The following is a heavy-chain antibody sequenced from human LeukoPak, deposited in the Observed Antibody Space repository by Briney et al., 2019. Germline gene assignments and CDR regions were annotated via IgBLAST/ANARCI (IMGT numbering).Heavy chain of an antibody. CDR2: FFPSGST. Sequence: SETLSLTCTVSGGSISSYYWSWIRQPAGKGLEYIGLFFPSGSTNYNPSLRSRVTISVDTSKNQFSLRLSSVTAADTAVYYCARGLRDGYSNYWYFDLWGRGTLVTVSS. CDR1: GGSISSYY. CDR3: ARGLRDGYSNYWYFDL. D-gene: IGHD5-24*01. J-gene: IGHJ2*01. V-gene: IGHV4-4*07.